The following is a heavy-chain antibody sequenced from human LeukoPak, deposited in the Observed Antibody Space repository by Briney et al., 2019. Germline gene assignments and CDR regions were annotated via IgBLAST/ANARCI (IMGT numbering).Heavy chain of an antibody. D-gene: IGHD4-11*01. J-gene: IGHJ6*02. Sequence: PSETLSLTCAVYGGSFSGYYWSWIRQPPGKGLEWIGEINHSGSTNYNPSLKSRVTISVDTSKNQFSLKLSSVTAADTAVYYCASILPTVTTNYYYYGMDVWGRGTTVTVSS. CDR3: ASILPTVTTNYYYYGMDV. CDR1: GGSFSGYY. V-gene: IGHV4-34*01. CDR2: INHSGST.